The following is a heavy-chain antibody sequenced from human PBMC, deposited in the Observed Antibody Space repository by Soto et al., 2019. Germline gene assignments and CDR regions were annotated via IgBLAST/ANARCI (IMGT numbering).Heavy chain of an antibody. Sequence: PSETLSLTCTVSGGSISSSSYYWGWIRQPPGKGMESIGSIYYSGSTYYNPSLKSRVTISVDTSKNQFSLKLCWVTSADTAVYYFARKVDDYYFDYWGQVTLVTVSS. D-gene: IGHD3-3*01. V-gene: IGHV4-39*01. CDR1: GGSISSSSYY. J-gene: IGHJ4*02. CDR3: ARKVDDYYFDY. CDR2: IYYSGST.